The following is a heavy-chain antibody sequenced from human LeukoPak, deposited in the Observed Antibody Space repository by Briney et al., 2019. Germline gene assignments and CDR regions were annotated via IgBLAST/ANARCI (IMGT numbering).Heavy chain of an antibody. CDR2: IQYNGNNK. Sequence: PGGSLRLSCAASGFTFNNFGMHWVRQAPGKGLEWVTFIQYNGNNKYYADSVKGRFTISRDNSKNTLYLQMNSLRAEDTAVYYCAKDNRDYYIDYWGQETLVTVSS. V-gene: IGHV3-30*02. CDR1: GFTFNNFG. J-gene: IGHJ4*02. D-gene: IGHD3-10*01. CDR3: AKDNRDYYIDY.